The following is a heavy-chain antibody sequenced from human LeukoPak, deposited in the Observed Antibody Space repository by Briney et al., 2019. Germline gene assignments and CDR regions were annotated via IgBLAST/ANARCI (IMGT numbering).Heavy chain of an antibody. J-gene: IGHJ4*02. V-gene: IGHV4-38-2*02. CDR2: ISHSGST. CDR3: ARVRRLVYELLPRGGSFDY. Sequence: PSETLSLTCSVAGYSISSGYYWGWIRQPPGKGLEWIGSISHSGSTYYNPSLKSRVTISVDTSKNQFSLKLSSVTAADTAVYYCARVRRLVYELLPRGGSFDYWGQGTLVTVSS. D-gene: IGHD5/OR15-5a*01. CDR1: GYSISSGYY.